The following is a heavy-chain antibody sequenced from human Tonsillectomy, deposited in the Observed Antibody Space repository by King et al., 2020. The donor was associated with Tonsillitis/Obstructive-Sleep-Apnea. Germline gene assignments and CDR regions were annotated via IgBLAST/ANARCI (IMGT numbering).Heavy chain of an antibody. CDR3: AKGGRNSGRFDC. Sequence: VQLVESGGGLVQPGGSLRLSCAASGFTFSISAMSWVRQAPGKGLEWVSVFSDNGGTTYYADSLKGRFTISRDNSQNTLWLQMNTLSDEDTAVYYCAKGGRNSGRFDCWGQGTLVTVSS. CDR1: GFTFSISA. V-gene: IGHV3-23*04. CDR2: FSDNGGTT. J-gene: IGHJ4*02. D-gene: IGHD6-19*01.